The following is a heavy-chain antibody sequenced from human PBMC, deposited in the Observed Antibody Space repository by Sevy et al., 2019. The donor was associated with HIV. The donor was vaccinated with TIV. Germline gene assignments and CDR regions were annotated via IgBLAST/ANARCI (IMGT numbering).Heavy chain of an antibody. CDR2: ISAYNGNT. CDR1: GYALTTYV. J-gene: IGHJ4*02. D-gene: IGHD6-6*01. Sequence: ASVKVSCKASGYALTTYVISWVRQAPGQGLEWLGWISAYNGNTNYAQKLQGRVTMTTDTSTSTAYMELKSLRSDDTAIYFCGRGKYFDYWGRGTLVTVSS. CDR3: GRGKYFDY. V-gene: IGHV1-18*01.